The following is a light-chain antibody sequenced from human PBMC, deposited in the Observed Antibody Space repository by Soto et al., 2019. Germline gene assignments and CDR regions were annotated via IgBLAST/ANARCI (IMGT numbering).Light chain of an antibody. CDR3: QQRSNWPPV. V-gene: IGKV3-15*01. J-gene: IGKJ4*01. CDR1: QSVRSN. CDR2: GAS. Sequence: EIVMTQSPGTLSVSPGESATLSCRASQSVRSNLAWYQQKPGQAPRLLIYGASTRATGIPARFSGSGSGTEFTLTISSLQSEDFAVYYCQQRSNWPPVFGGGTKVEIK.